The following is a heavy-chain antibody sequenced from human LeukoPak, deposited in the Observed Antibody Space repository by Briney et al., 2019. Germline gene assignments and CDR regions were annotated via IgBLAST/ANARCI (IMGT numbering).Heavy chain of an antibody. J-gene: IGHJ4*02. CDR2: IIPIFGTA. V-gene: IGHV1-69*13. CDR1: GGTFSRYA. Sequence: SVKVSCKASGGTFSRYAISWVRQAPGQRLEWMGGIIPIFGTANYAQKFQGRVTITADESTSTAYMEVSSLRSEDTAVYYCARAYSGYDFFDYWGQEILVTVSS. CDR3: ARAYSGYDFFDY. D-gene: IGHD5-12*01.